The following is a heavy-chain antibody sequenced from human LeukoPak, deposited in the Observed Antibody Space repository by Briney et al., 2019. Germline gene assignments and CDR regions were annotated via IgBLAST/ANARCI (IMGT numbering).Heavy chain of an antibody. CDR1: GFTVSNNY. Sequence: SGGSLRLSCAASGFTVSNNYMSWVRQAPGKGLEWVSVIYSGESTYYADSVKGRFTISRDSSKNTLYLQMNSLGAEDTAVYYCARLDRRSSFLDYWGQGALVTVSS. CDR2: IYSGEST. D-gene: IGHD6-13*01. J-gene: IGHJ4*02. CDR3: ARLDRRSSFLDY. V-gene: IGHV3-53*01.